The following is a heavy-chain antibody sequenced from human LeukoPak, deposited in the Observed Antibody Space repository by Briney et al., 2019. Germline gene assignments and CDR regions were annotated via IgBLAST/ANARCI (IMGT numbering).Heavy chain of an antibody. CDR2: ISSSGSTI. CDR1: GFSISSYE. D-gene: IGHD1-7*01. Sequence: QPGGSLRLSCAASGFSISSYEMNWVRQAPGKGLGWVSHISSSGSTIWYADSVKGRFTISRDNAKNSLYLQMNSLRAEDTAVYYCARVELAPYYYYMDVWGKGTTVTVSS. CDR3: ARVELAPYYYYMDV. V-gene: IGHV3-48*03. J-gene: IGHJ6*03.